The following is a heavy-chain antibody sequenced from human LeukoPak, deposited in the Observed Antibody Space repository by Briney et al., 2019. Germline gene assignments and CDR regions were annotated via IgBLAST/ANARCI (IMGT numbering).Heavy chain of an antibody. Sequence: PGGSLRLSCGGSGFMFNNYGMNWVRQEPGKGLEGVSSVTISGDTKYYADSVKGRFTISRDNSKNTLYLQMNSLRAEDTAVYYCARGGAFCGGDCYRDYWGQGTLVTVSS. CDR1: GFMFNNYG. J-gene: IGHJ4*02. CDR3: ARGGAFCGGDCYRDY. CDR2: VTISGDTK. D-gene: IGHD2-21*02. V-gene: IGHV3-23*01.